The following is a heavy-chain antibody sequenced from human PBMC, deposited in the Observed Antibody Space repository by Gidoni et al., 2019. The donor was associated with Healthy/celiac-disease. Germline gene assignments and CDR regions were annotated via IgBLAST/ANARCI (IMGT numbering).Heavy chain of an antibody. CDR1: GGTFSSYA. D-gene: IGHD6-13*01. V-gene: IGHV1-69*09. CDR3: AREPIIAAAGIDWFDP. J-gene: IGHJ5*02. CDR2: IIPILGIA. Sequence: QVQLVQSGAEVKKPGSSVKVSCKASGGTFSSYAISWVRQAPGQGLEWMGRIIPILGIANYAQKFQGRVTITADKSTSTAYMELSSLRSEDTAVYYCAREPIIAAAGIDWFDPWGQGTLVTVSS.